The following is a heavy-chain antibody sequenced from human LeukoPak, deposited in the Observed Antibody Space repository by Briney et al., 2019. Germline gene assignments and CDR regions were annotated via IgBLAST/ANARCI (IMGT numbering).Heavy chain of an antibody. Sequence: GGSLRLSCAASGFTFSSYWMSWVRQAPGKGLEWVANMKQDGSEKYYVDSVKGRFTISRDNAKNSLYLQMNSLRAEDTAVYYCASPMVRGENYYYYGMDVWGQGTTVTVSS. J-gene: IGHJ6*02. V-gene: IGHV3-7*01. CDR2: MKQDGSEK. CDR1: GFTFSSYW. D-gene: IGHD3-10*01. CDR3: ASPMVRGENYYYYGMDV.